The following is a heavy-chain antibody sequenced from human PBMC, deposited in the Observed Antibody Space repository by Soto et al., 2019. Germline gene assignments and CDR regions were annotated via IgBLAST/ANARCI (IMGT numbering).Heavy chain of an antibody. J-gene: IGHJ6*02. CDR2: IYPGDSDT. Sequence: PGESLKISCKGSGYRFTSYWIGWVRQMPGKGLEWMGIIYPGDSDTRYSPSFQGQVTISADKSISTAYLQWSSLKASDTAMYYCARPSVAIVGSTKGLNGMDVWGQGTTVTVSS. CDR1: GYRFTSYW. CDR3: ARPSVAIVGSTKGLNGMDV. V-gene: IGHV5-51*01. D-gene: IGHD1-26*01.